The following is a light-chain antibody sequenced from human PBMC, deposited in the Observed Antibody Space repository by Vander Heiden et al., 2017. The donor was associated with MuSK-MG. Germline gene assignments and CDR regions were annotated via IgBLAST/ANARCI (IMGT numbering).Light chain of an antibody. V-gene: IGKV1-9*01. CDR3: QHLNSYPFT. J-gene: IGKJ3*01. CDR2: AAS. Sequence: DVTLTQSPSFLAASVGNRVTITCRARQGISNYLAWYQQKPGKATKLLIYAASTLQSGVPSRCSGSGAGTEFTLTSSSLQPEDFATYYCQHLNSYPFTFGHGTKVDIK. CDR1: QGISNY.